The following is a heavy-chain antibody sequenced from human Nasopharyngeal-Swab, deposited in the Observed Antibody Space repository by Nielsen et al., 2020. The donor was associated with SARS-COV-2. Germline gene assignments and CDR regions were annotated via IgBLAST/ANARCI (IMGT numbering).Heavy chain of an antibody. V-gene: IGHV3-48*03. CDR2: ISSSGSTT. CDR1: RMMFSNYE. Sequence: GGSLRLSCEASRMMFSNYEMNWVRQAPGKGLEWVSYISSSGSTTYYADSVKGRFTISRDNAKNTLYLQMNSLRAEDTAVYYCAREEVLGDAFDIWGQGTMVTVSS. D-gene: IGHD4/OR15-4a*01. J-gene: IGHJ3*02. CDR3: AREEVLGDAFDI.